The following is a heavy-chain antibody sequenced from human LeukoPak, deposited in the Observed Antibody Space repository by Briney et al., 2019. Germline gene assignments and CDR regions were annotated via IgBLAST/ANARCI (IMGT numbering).Heavy chain of an antibody. CDR3: TRPDDYGDY. V-gene: IGHV3-73*01. J-gene: IGHJ4*02. Sequence: GGSLRLSCAASGFTFSGSAIHWVRQASGKALEWVGRIRSRANTYATAYAASVKGRFTISRDDSKNTAYLQMNSLKTEDTALYYCTRPDDYGDYWGQGTLVTVSS. CDR1: GFTFSGSA. CDR2: IRSRANTYAT.